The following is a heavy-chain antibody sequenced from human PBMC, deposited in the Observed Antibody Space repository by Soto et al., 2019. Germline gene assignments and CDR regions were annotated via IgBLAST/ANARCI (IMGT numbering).Heavy chain of an antibody. Sequence: ASVKVSCKAPGYTFTSYGINWVRQAPGQRLEWMGWINAYNGNTKYSQKFQGRVTITRDTSASTAYMELSSLRSEDTAVYYCASYDYGDPSSFDYWGQGTLVTVSS. V-gene: IGHV1-3*01. CDR2: INAYNGNT. CDR3: ASYDYGDPSSFDY. J-gene: IGHJ4*02. D-gene: IGHD4-17*01. CDR1: GYTFTSYG.